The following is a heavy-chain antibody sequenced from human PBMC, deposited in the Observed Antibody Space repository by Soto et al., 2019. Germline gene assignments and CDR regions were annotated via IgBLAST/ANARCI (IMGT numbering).Heavy chain of an antibody. Sequence: GGSLRLSCAASGFTFSSYSMNWVRQAPGKGLEWVSSISSSSSYIYYADSVKGRFTISRDNAKNSLYLQMNSLRAEDTAVYYCAAQFLSGYDPGAFDIWGQGTMVTVSS. CDR3: AAQFLSGYDPGAFDI. V-gene: IGHV3-21*01. CDR2: ISSSSSYI. J-gene: IGHJ3*02. CDR1: GFTFSSYS. D-gene: IGHD5-12*01.